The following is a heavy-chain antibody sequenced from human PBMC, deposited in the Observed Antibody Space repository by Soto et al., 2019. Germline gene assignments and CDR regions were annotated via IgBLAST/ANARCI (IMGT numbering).Heavy chain of an antibody. J-gene: IGHJ6*02. V-gene: IGHV1-2*04. CDR1: GYTFTGYY. Sequence: ASVKVSCKASGYTFTGYYMHWVRQAPGQGLEWMGWINPNSGGTNYAQKFQGWVTMTRDTSISTAYMELSRLRSDDTAVYYCARDLYHGSGSYYEYYYYYYGMDVWGQGTTVTVSS. CDR3: ARDLYHGSGSYYEYYYYYYGMDV. D-gene: IGHD3-10*01. CDR2: INPNSGGT.